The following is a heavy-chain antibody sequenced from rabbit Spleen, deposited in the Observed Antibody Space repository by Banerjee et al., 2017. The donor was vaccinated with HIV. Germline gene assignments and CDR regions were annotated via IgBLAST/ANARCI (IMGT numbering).Heavy chain of an antibody. CDR1: GFSFSNKAV. CDR2: INAVTGKA. V-gene: IGHV1S45*01. J-gene: IGHJ4*01. D-gene: IGHD8-1*01. CDR3: ARDGAGGSYFAL. Sequence: QEQLVESGGGLVKPEGSLKLSCTASGFSFSNKAVMCWVRQAPGKGLEWIACINAVTGKAVYASWAKGRFTFSKTSSTTVTLQMTSLTGADTATYFCARDGAGGSYFALWGQGTLVTVS.